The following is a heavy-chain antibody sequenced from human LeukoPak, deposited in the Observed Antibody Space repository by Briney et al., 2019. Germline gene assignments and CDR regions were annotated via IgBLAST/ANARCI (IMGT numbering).Heavy chain of an antibody. CDR2: IYYSGST. CDR3: ARHLGSSDSSGFYD. J-gene: IGHJ4*02. V-gene: IGHV4-39*01. D-gene: IGHD3-22*01. CDR1: SGSISNSFYY. Sequence: PSETLSLTCTVSSGSISNSFYYWGWIRQPPGKGLEWLGTIYYSGSTHYNPSLNSRVTISVDTSKNQFSLKLSSVTAADTAVYFCARHLGSSDSSGFYDWGQATLVTVSS.